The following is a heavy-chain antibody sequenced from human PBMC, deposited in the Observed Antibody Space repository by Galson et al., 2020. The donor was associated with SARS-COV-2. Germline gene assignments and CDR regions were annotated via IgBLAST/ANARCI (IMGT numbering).Heavy chain of an antibody. CDR1: GYSISSGYY. V-gene: IGHV4-38-2*01. D-gene: IGHD5-12*01. CDR2: IYHSGST. Sequence: SETLSLTCAVSGYSISSGYYWGWIRRPPGKGLEWIGSIYHSGSTSYNPSLKSRVTVSIDTSKNQFSLKLTSVTAADTAVYYCARQLPRDGYNPYYFDYWVQGTLVTVSS. CDR3: ARQLPRDGYNPYYFDY. J-gene: IGHJ4*02.